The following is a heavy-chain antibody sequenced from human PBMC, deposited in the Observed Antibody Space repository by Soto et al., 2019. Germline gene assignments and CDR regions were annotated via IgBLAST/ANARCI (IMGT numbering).Heavy chain of an antibody. J-gene: IGHJ4*02. V-gene: IGHV1-69*06. D-gene: IGHD3-22*01. CDR1: GGTFSSYS. CDR2: IIPIFGTA. CDR3: ARDQGTYYYDSSGYYAY. Sequence: GASVKVSCKASGGTFSSYSISWVLQAPGQGLEWMGGIIPIFGTANYAQKFQGRVTITADKSTSTAYMELSSLRSEDTAVYYCARDQGTYYYDSSGYYAYWGQGTLVTVSS.